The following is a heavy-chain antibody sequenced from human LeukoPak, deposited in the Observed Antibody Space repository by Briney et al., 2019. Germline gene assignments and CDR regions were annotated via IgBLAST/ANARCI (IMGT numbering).Heavy chain of an antibody. V-gene: IGHV4-61*02. CDR1: GGSISSGSYY. CDR2: IYTSGST. Sequence: SETLSLTCTVSGGSISSGSYYWSWIRQPAGKGLEWIGRIYTSGSTNYNPSLKSRVTISVGTSKNQFSLKLSSVTAADTAVYYCARDEVRGYCSSTSCFDAFDIWGQGTMVTVSS. D-gene: IGHD2-2*01. CDR3: ARDEVRGYCSSTSCFDAFDI. J-gene: IGHJ3*02.